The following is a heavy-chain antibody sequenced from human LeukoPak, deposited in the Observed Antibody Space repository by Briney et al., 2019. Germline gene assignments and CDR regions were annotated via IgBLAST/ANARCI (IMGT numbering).Heavy chain of an antibody. J-gene: IGHJ4*02. V-gene: IGHV3-23*01. D-gene: IGHD5-18*01. CDR2: ISGSGGST. CDR1: GFTFSSYA. Sequence: GGSLRLSCAASGFTFSSYAMSWVRQAPGKGLEWVSAISGSGGSTYYADSVKGRFTISRDNSKNTVDLQMNSLRPEDTAVYYCAKELLGYSYGSYWGQGTLVTVSS. CDR3: AKELLGYSYGSY.